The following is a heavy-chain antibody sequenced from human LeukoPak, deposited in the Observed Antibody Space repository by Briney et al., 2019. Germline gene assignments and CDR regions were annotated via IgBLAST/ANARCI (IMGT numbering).Heavy chain of an antibody. D-gene: IGHD1-26*01. V-gene: IGHV3-21*01. J-gene: IGHJ3*02. CDR2: ISSSSYI. CDR3: ARGSGSSGAFDI. Sequence: GGSLRLSCAASGFTFSSYSMNWVRQAPGKGLEWVSSISSSSYIYYADSVKGRFTISRDNAKNSLYLQMNSLRAEDTAVYYCARGSGSSGAFDIWGQGTMVTVSS. CDR1: GFTFSSYS.